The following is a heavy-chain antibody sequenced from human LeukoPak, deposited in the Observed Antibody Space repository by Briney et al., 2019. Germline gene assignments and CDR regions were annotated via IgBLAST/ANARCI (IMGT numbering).Heavy chain of an antibody. D-gene: IGHD3-10*01. J-gene: IGHJ3*02. V-gene: IGHV4-4*07. CDR3: ASYGSGSYANDAFDI. CDR2: IYTSGST. CDR1: GGSISSYY. Sequence: PSETLSLTCTVSGGSISSYYWSWIRQPAGKGLEWIGRIYTSGSTNYNPSLKSRVTMSVDTSKNQFSLKLSSVTAADTAVYYCASYGSGSYANDAFDIWGQGTMVTVSS.